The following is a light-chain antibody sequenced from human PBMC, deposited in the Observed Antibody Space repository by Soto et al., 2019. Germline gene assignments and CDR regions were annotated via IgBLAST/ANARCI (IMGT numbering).Light chain of an antibody. V-gene: IGKV3-20*01. CDR1: QSVSSIY. CDR2: GAS. CDR3: QQYGSSIT. Sequence: EIVLTQSPATLSLSPCEGATLSCMASQSVSSIYLAWYQQKPGQAPRLLIYGASSRASGVPDRFSGSGSGTDFTLTISRLEPEDFAVYYCQQYGSSITFGQGTRLEI. J-gene: IGKJ5*01.